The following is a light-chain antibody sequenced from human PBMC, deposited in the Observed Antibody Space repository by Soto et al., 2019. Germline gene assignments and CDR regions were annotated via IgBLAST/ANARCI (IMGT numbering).Light chain of an antibody. CDR1: QSISNY. Sequence: DIQMTQSPSSLSASVGDRVTITCRASQSISNYLNWYQQKPGKAPKLLMYAASSLQSGVPSRFSGSGSVTDFTLTISSLQPEDFATYYCQHSYSTPRTFGQGTKVEIK. J-gene: IGKJ1*01. CDR2: AAS. CDR3: QHSYSTPRT. V-gene: IGKV1-39*01.